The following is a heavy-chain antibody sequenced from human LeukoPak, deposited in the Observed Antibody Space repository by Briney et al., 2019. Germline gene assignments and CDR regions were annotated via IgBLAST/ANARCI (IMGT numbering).Heavy chain of an antibody. CDR2: FSGSGGST. Sequence: GGSLRLSCAASGFTFSSYAMSWVRQAPGKGLEWVSAFSGSGGSTYYADSVKGRFTISRDNSKNTLYLQMNSLRAEDTAVYYCAKGFTYSSGWYGDYWGQGTLVTVSS. V-gene: IGHV3-23*01. J-gene: IGHJ4*02. CDR3: AKGFTYSSGWYGDY. D-gene: IGHD6-19*01. CDR1: GFTFSSYA.